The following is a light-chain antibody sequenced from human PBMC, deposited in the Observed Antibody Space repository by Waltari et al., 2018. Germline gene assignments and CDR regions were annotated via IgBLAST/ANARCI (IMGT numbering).Light chain of an antibody. V-gene: IGKV1-39*01. CDR1: ETIGTY. Sequence: IQMTQSPSSLSASVGDRVTMTCRASETIGTYFSWYQQKPGKAPKLLIYAASSLQSGVPARFSGSGSGTEFTLTISSLQAEDVAVYYCQQYYSTPLTFGGGTKVEIK. CDR2: AAS. J-gene: IGKJ4*01. CDR3: QQYYSTPLT.